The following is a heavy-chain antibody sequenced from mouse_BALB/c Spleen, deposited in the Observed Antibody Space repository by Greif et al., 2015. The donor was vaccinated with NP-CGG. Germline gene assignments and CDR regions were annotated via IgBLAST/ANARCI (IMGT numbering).Heavy chain of an antibody. CDR3: ARRDGCAWFAY. Sequence: EVHLVESGGGLVQPGGSLKLSCAASGFTFSSYTMSWVRQTPEKRLEWVAYISNGGGSTYYPDTVKGRFTISRDNAKNTLYLQMSSLKSEDTAMYYCARRDGCAWFAYWGQGTLVTVSA. CDR1: GFTFSSYT. J-gene: IGHJ3*01. CDR2: ISNGGGST. D-gene: IGHD2-3*01. V-gene: IGHV5-12-2*01.